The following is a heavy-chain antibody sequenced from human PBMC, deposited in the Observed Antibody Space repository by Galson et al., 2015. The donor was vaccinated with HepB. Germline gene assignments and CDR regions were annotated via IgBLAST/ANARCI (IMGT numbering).Heavy chain of an antibody. CDR2: ISSAGTTQ. J-gene: IGHJ4*01. Sequence: SLRLSCAASRFTFNTYTMHWVRQAPGKGLEWVATISSAGTTQYYADSVRGRFTISRDNSQNILDLQMNTLRREDTAVYYCARDAMGRGSGSYSAFDYWGHGTLVTVSS. D-gene: IGHD1-26*01. CDR1: RFTFNTYT. CDR3: ARDAMGRGSGSYSAFDY. V-gene: IGHV3-30-3*01.